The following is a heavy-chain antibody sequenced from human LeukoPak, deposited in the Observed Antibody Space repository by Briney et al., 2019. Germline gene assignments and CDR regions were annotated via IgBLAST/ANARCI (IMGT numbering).Heavy chain of an antibody. J-gene: IGHJ5*02. Sequence: GGSLRLSCAASGFTFSSYSMNWVRQAPGKGLEWASSISSSSSYIYYADSVKGRFTISRDNAKNSLYLQMNSLRAEDTAVYYCARDQYYYDSSGYYPWGQGTLVTVSS. D-gene: IGHD3-22*01. V-gene: IGHV3-21*01. CDR3: ARDQYYYDSSGYYP. CDR1: GFTFSSYS. CDR2: ISSSSSYI.